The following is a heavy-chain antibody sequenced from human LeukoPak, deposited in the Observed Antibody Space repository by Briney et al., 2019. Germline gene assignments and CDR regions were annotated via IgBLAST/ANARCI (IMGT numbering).Heavy chain of an antibody. CDR3: AKSFLTGYSLFDS. CDR2: ISGSGGST. V-gene: IGHV3-23*01. J-gene: IGHJ4*02. Sequence: PGGSLRLSCAASGFTFSNYAMSWVRQAPGKGLEWVSGISGSGGSTYYADSVKGRLTISRDNSKNTLYLQMDSLRAEDTAVYYCAKSFLTGYSLFDSWGQGTLVTVSS. CDR1: GFTFSNYA. D-gene: IGHD3-9*01.